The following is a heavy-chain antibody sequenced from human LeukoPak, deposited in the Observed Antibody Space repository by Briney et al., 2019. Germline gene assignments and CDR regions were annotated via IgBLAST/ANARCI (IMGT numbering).Heavy chain of an antibody. D-gene: IGHD3-22*01. CDR1: GFSFSDYW. V-gene: IGHV3-74*01. CDR3: AKDRDYYDSSGSLLDAFDI. CDR2: ISYDATTA. J-gene: IGHJ3*02. Sequence: GGSLRLSCAASGFSFSDYWMHWVRQVPGKGLVWVGRISYDATTARYADSVKGRFTISRDNSKNTLYLQMNSLRAEDTAVYYCAKDRDYYDSSGSLLDAFDIWGQGTMVTVSS.